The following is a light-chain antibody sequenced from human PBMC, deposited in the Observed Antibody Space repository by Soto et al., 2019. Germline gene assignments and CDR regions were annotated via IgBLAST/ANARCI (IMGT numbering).Light chain of an antibody. V-gene: IGLV2-23*02. CDR1: SSDVGSYNL. CDR2: EVS. Sequence: QSALTQPASVSGSPGQSITISCTGTSSDVGSYNLVSWYQQHPGKAPKLMIYEVSKRPSGVSNRFSGSKSGNTASLTISGLQAEDEADYYCSSYAGSSTFYVFGTGTKPTAL. CDR3: SSYAGSSTFYV. J-gene: IGLJ1*01.